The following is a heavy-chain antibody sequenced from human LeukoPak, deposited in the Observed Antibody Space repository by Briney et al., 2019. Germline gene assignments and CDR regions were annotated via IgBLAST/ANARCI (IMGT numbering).Heavy chain of an antibody. D-gene: IGHD5-24*01. CDR3: ARVVEMATIPDY. J-gene: IGHJ4*02. CDR2: IYYSGST. Sequence: SETLSLTCTVSGGSISSSSYYWGWIRQPPGKGLEWIGSIYYSGSTYCNPSLKSRVTISVDTSKNQFSLKLSSVTAADTAVYYCARVVEMATIPDYWGQGTLVTVSS. V-gene: IGHV4-39*07. CDR1: GGSISSSSYY.